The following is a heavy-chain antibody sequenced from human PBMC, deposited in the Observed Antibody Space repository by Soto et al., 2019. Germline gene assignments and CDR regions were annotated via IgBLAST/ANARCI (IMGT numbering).Heavy chain of an antibody. D-gene: IGHD6-13*01. Sequence: PSETLSLTCAVSGYSISSGYYWGRLRQPPGKGLEWIGSIYHSGSTYYNPSLKSRVTISVDTHKNQFSLKLSSVTAADTAVYYCAREVEKLKHQLAPPCRRFDPWRPATLVTVSS. CDR2: IYHSGST. CDR3: AREVEKLKHQLAPPCRRFDP. CDR1: GYSISSGYY. J-gene: IGHJ5*02. V-gene: IGHV4-38-2*02.